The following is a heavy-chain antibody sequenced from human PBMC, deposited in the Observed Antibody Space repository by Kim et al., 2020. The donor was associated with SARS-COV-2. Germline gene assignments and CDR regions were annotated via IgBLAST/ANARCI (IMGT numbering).Heavy chain of an antibody. CDR3: ARNSSKGGSGFDY. V-gene: IGHV3-21*01. Sequence: ADSVTGRFTISRDNAKNSLYLQMNSLGAGDTAVYSCARNSSKGGSGFDYWGQGTLVTVSS. J-gene: IGHJ4*02. D-gene: IGHD6-19*01.